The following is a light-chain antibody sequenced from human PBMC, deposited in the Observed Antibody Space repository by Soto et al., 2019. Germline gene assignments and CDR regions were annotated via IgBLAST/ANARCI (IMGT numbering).Light chain of an antibody. J-gene: IGLJ7*01. CDR1: SSDVAVYNY. CDR2: EVG. CDR3: ATWDDSLSGFVV. Sequence: QSALTQPRLVSGSPGQSVTISCTGTSSDVAVYNYVSWYQQHPGKAPKLMIYEVGKRPSGVPDRFSGSKSGNTASLTISGLQAEDEADYYCATWDDSLSGFVVFGGGTQLTVL. V-gene: IGLV2-11*01.